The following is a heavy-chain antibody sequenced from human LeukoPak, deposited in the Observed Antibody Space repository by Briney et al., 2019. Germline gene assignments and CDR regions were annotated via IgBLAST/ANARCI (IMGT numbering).Heavy chain of an antibody. V-gene: IGHV4-34*01. J-gene: IGHJ4*02. CDR1: GGSFSGYY. Sequence: PSETLSLTCAVYGGSFSGYYWSWIRQPPGKGLEWIGEINHSGSTNYNPSLKSRVTISVDTSKNQFSLKLSSVTAADTAVYYCARRSGSSWSIFFDYWGQGTLVTVSS. CDR2: INHSGST. D-gene: IGHD6-13*01. CDR3: ARRSGSSWSIFFDY.